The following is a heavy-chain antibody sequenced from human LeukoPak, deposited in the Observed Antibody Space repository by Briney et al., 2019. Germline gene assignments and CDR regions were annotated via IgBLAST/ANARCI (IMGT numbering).Heavy chain of an antibody. CDR3: ARGSPLD. V-gene: IGHV3-21*01. CDR1: GFTFSSYN. J-gene: IGHJ4*02. CDR2: ISSSSSYI. Sequence: GGAPRLSCAASGFTFSSYNMNWGRPAPGRGLEWVSSISSSSSYIYYADSVKGRFTISRDNAKNSLYLQMNSLRAEDTAVYYCARGSPLDWGQGTLVTVSS.